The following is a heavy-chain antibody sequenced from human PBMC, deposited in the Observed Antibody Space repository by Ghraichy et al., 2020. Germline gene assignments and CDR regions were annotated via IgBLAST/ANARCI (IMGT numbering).Heavy chain of an antibody. V-gene: IGHV4-39*01. J-gene: IGHJ5*02. Sequence: SETLSLTCTVSGGSISSSSYYWGWIRQPPGKGLEWIGSIYYSGSTYYNPSLKSRVTISVDTSKNQFSLKLSSVTAADTAVYYCARARGDHKGYCSSTSCSGFDPWGQGTLVTVSS. CDR2: IYYSGST. CDR1: GGSISSSSYY. D-gene: IGHD2-2*01. CDR3: ARARGDHKGYCSSTSCSGFDP.